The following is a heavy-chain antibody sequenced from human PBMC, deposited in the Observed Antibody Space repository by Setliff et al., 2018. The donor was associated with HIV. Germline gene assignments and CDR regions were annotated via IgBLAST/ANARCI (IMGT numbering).Heavy chain of an antibody. Sequence: GPSVKVSCKASGYDFKIYDINWVRQVAGQGLEWMGWITPGTGNTGYPQNFSGRVTMTRNTSINTVYMELSSLRSEDTAIYFCARGKIPSWRLTMFDFWGQGTPVTVSS. CDR3: ARGKIPSWRLTMFDF. D-gene: IGHD1-1*01. J-gene: IGHJ4*02. V-gene: IGHV1-8*01. CDR2: ITPGTGNT. CDR1: GYDFKIYD.